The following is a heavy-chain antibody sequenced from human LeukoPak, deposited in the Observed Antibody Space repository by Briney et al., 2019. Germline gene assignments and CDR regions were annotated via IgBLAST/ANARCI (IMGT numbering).Heavy chain of an antibody. J-gene: IGHJ4*02. CDR1: GGTFSSYA. V-gene: IGHV1-69*05. CDR2: IIPIFGTA. D-gene: IGHD2-15*01. Sequence: ASVKVSWKASGGTFSSYAISWVRQAPGQGLEWMGRIIPIFGTANYAQKFQGRVTITTDESTSTAYMELSSLRSEDTAVYYCARESGVVAATVFIYYFDYWGQGTLVTVSS. CDR3: ARESGVVAATVFIYYFDY.